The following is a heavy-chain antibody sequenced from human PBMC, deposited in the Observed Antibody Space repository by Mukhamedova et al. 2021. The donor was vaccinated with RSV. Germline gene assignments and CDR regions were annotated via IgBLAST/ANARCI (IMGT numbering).Heavy chain of an antibody. V-gene: IGHV3-30*02. J-gene: IGHJ6*03. CDR2: IRYDGSDK. D-gene: IGHD3-10*01. Sequence: GLEWVTFIRYDGSDKYYADSVTGRFSVSRDNFKNTLYLQMSSLRPDDTAVYYCAKEKPGGGPFYMYVWGKGTTGIVSS. CDR3: AKEKPGGGPFYMYV.